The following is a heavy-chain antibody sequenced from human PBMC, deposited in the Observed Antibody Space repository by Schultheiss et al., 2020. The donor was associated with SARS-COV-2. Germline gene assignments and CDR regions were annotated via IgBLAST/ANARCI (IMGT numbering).Heavy chain of an antibody. Sequence: GESLKISCAASGFTFSSYAMHWVRQAPGKGLEWVAVISYDGSNKYYADSVKGRFTISRDNSKNTLYLQMNSLRAEDTAVYYCARGPIVVVPANYYYYMDVWGKGTTGTVSS. V-gene: IGHV3-30*04. D-gene: IGHD2-2*01. CDR1: GFTFSSYA. J-gene: IGHJ6*03. CDR3: ARGPIVVVPANYYYYMDV. CDR2: ISYDGSNK.